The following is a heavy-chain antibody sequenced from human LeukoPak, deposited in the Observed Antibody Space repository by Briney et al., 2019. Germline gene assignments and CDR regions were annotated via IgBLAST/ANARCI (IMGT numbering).Heavy chain of an antibody. CDR3: ARVGTVLDGGY. J-gene: IGHJ4*02. Sequence: PSETLSLTCTVYGGSISSDYWSWIRQPPGKGLDWIGYICYSGGTNYNPSLKSRVTISVDTSKKQFSLKLSSVTAADTAVYYCARVGTVLDGGYWGQGILVTVSS. CDR1: GGSISSDY. D-gene: IGHD1-7*01. CDR2: ICYSGGT. V-gene: IGHV4-59*01.